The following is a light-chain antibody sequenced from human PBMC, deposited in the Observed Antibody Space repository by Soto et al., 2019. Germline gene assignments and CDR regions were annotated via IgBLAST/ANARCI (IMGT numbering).Light chain of an antibody. CDR3: CSYAGSSTLYV. CDR1: SSDIGTYNL. V-gene: IGLV2-23*02. J-gene: IGLJ1*01. Sequence: QSALTQPASVSGSPGQSITISCTGTSSDIGTYNLVSWYQQHPGKAPKLMIYEVNKRPSGVSDRFSGSKSGNTASLTISGLQAEDDTDYYCCSYAGSSTLYVFGTGTKLTVL. CDR2: EVN.